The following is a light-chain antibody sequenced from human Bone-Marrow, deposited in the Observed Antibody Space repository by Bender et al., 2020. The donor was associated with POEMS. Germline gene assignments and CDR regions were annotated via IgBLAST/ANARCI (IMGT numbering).Light chain of an antibody. CDR2: DVS. Sequence: QSALTQPASVSGSRGQSITISCTGTSRDVGAYNHVSWYQQDPGKAPKLLIFDVSNRPSGISNRFSGSKSGNTASLTISGLQAEDEADYYCCSYAGSSTLVFGGGTKLTVL. CDR1: SRDVGAYNH. J-gene: IGLJ2*01. V-gene: IGLV2-23*02. CDR3: CSYAGSSTLV.